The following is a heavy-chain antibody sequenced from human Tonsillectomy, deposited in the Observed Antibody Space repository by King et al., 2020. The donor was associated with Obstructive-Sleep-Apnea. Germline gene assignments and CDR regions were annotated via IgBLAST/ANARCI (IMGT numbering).Heavy chain of an antibody. CDR3: AGHARRFGEYFDY. D-gene: IGHD3-10*01. V-gene: IGHV4-39*01. CDR1: GGSISSSSYY. J-gene: IGHJ4*02. Sequence: QLQESGPGLVKPSETLSLTCTVSGGSISSSSYYWGWIRQPPGKGLEWIGSIYYSGSTYYNPSLKSRVTISVDTSKNQSSLKLSSVTAADTAVYYCAGHARRFGEYFDYWGQGTLVTVSS. CDR2: IYYSGST.